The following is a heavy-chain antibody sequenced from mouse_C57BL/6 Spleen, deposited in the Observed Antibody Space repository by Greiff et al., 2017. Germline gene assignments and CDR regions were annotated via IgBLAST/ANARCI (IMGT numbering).Heavy chain of an antibody. V-gene: IGHV1-9*01. CDR1: GYTFTGYW. CDR3: ARWRKNGDYEGWSFDY. D-gene: IGHD2-4*01. Sequence: QVQLQQSGAELMKPGASVKLSCKATGYTFTGYWIEWVKQRPGHGLEWIEEILPGSGRTNYNEKFKGKATFTADTSSKSAYMQFSSLTTEDSAIYYCARWRKNGDYEGWSFDYWGQGTTLTVSS. CDR2: ILPGSGRT. J-gene: IGHJ2*01.